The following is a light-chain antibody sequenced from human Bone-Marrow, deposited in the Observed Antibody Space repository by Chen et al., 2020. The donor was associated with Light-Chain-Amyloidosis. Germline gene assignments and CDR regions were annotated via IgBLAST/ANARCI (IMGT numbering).Light chain of an antibody. CDR1: QTISSNY. Sequence: EIVLTQSTGTLSLSPGEGANLSCRASQTISSNYLTWYQQQFGQAPRLLIYGSSSRATGIPARHTGSGSGTDFTLTLNRLAIDDFARYYCQNYGTSPLTIRGGTKVEIK. CDR3: QNYGTSPLT. J-gene: IGKJ4*01. V-gene: IGKV3-20*01. CDR2: GSS.